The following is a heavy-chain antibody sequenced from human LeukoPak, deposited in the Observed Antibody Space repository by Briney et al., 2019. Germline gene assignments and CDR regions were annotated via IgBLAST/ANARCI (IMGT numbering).Heavy chain of an antibody. CDR2: IWYDGSNK. J-gene: IGHJ4*02. D-gene: IGHD3-9*01. CDR1: GFSFSSYG. V-gene: IGHV3-33*06. Sequence: PGRSLRLSCAASGFSFSSYGMHWVRQAPGKGLEWVAIIWYDGSNKYYADFVKGRFTISRDNSKNTLYLQMNSLRAEDTAVYYCAKGWASLVRYFDWSGWGQGTLVTVSS. CDR3: AKGWASLVRYFDWSG.